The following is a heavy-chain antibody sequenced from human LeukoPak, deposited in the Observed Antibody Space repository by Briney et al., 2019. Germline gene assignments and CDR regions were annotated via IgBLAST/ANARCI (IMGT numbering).Heavy chain of an antibody. D-gene: IGHD3-22*01. CDR3: ARSRDFYDSSGYYRFYFDF. CDR1: GYTFTGYY. Sequence: ASVKVSCKASGYTFTGYYIHWVRQAPGQGLEWMGWINPNSGGTNFAQKFQGRVTMTRDTSINTAYMELSSLRSDDTALYYCARSRDFYDSSGYYRFYFDFWGQGTLVTVSS. V-gene: IGHV1-2*02. CDR2: INPNSGGT. J-gene: IGHJ4*02.